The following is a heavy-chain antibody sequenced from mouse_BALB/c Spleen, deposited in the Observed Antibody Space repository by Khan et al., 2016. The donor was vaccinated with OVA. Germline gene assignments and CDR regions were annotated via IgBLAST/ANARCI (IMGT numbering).Heavy chain of an antibody. CDR2: LSYSGST. V-gene: IGHV3-2*02. Sequence: SGPGLVKPSQSLSLTCTVTGYSFTSDYARNWIRQFPGNQLEWMGYLSYSGSTTYNPSLKSRISITRDTSKNQFFLQLNSVTTEDTATYYCARWFSYWGQGTLVTVSA. CDR1: GYSFTSDYA. J-gene: IGHJ3*01. CDR3: ARWFSY.